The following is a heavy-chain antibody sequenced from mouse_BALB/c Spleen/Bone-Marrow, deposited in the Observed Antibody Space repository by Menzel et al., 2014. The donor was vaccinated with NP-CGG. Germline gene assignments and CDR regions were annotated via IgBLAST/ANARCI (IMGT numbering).Heavy chain of an antibody. Sequence: DVQLQESGPELVKPGASVKISCKASGYTFTDYKMHWVKLRHGKSLEWIGYIYPYNGVTGYNQKFKSKATLTVDNSSSTAYMELRSLTSEDSAVYYCAGKAHSDYDYALDFWGQGTSVTVSS. CDR3: AGKAHSDYDYALDF. CDR2: IYPYNGVT. D-gene: IGHD2-4*01. V-gene: IGHV1S29*02. J-gene: IGHJ4*01. CDR1: GYTFTDYK.